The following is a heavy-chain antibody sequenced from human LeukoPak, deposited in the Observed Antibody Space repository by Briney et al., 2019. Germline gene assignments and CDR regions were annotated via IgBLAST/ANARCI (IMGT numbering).Heavy chain of an antibody. D-gene: IGHD6-19*01. CDR1: GGSISSSSYY. Sequence: PSETLSLTCTVSGGSISSSSYYWSWIRQPAGKGLEWIGRISASGSTNYNPSLKSRVTMSVDTSKNHFSLRLSSVTAADAAVYYCARAVAGTGNFDHWGQGSLVTVSS. J-gene: IGHJ4*02. CDR2: ISASGST. CDR3: ARAVAGTGNFDH. V-gene: IGHV4-61*02.